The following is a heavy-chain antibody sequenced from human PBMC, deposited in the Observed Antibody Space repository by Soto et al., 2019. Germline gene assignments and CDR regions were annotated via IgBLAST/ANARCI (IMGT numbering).Heavy chain of an antibody. CDR1: GYTFTSYV. V-gene: IGHV1-18*01. D-gene: IGHD3-10*01. CDR2: ISAYNGNT. CDR3: ARDQGPAMVRGVIPGHYFDF. Sequence: QVQLVQSGAEVKKPGASVKVSCKASGYTFTSYVISWVRQAPGQGLEWMGWISAYNGNTNYAQKLQGRVTTTTDTSTSTAYMELRSLRSDDTAVYYCARDQGPAMVRGVIPGHYFDFWGQGTLVTVSS. J-gene: IGHJ4*02.